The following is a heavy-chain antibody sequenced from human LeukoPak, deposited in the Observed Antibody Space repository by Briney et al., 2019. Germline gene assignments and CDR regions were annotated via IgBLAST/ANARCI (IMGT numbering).Heavy chain of an antibody. CDR3: ARDASDSGAYHPDY. D-gene: IGHD3-10*01. CDR1: GFTFNNYE. CDR2: ISSSGNTI. Sequence: GGSLRLSCAASGFTFNNYEMNWVRQAPGKGLEWVSYISSSGNTIYYADSVKGRFTISRDNGKNSLYLQMNSLRAEDTAVYYCARDASDSGAYHPDYWGQGTLVTVS. J-gene: IGHJ4*02. V-gene: IGHV3-48*03.